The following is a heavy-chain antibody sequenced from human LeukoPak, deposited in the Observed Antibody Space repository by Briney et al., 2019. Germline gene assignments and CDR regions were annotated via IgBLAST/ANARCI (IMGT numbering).Heavy chain of an antibody. Sequence: GGSLRLSCAASGFTFSTYSMNWVRQAPGKGLEWVSSISSSSNYIYYADSLKGRFTISRDNAKNSLNLQMNSLRAEDTALYYCARDRGGSYMYFQHWGQGTLVTVSS. V-gene: IGHV3-21*04. J-gene: IGHJ1*01. CDR3: ARDRGGSYMYFQH. D-gene: IGHD1-26*01. CDR1: GFTFSTYS. CDR2: ISSSSNYI.